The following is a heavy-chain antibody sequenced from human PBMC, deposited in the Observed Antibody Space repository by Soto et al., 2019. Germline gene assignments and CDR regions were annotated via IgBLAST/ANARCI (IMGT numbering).Heavy chain of an antibody. Sequence: GGSLRLSCAASGFTFSSYEMNWVRQAPGKGLEWVSYISSSGSTIYYADSVKGRFTISRDNAKNSLYLQMNSLRAEDTAVYYCARDGYCSGGSCYPGHYYYYYGMDVWGQGTTVTVSS. CDR2: ISSSGSTI. V-gene: IGHV3-48*03. D-gene: IGHD2-15*01. J-gene: IGHJ6*02. CDR1: GFTFSSYE. CDR3: ARDGYCSGGSCYPGHYYYYYGMDV.